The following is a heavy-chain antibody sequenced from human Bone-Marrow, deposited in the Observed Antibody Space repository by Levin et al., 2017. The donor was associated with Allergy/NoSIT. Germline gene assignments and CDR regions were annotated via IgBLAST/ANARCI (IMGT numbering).Heavy chain of an antibody. CDR1: RFLFSSFA. Sequence: LSLPCAASRFLFSSFAMHWVRQAPGKGLEWVAVISYDGSNKYYADSVKGRFTISRDNSKNTLYLQMNSLRAEDTAVYYCARGGYSTGWLDYWGQGTLVTVSS. D-gene: IGHD6-19*01. J-gene: IGHJ4*02. CDR3: ARGGYSTGWLDY. V-gene: IGHV3-30-3*01. CDR2: ISYDGSNK.